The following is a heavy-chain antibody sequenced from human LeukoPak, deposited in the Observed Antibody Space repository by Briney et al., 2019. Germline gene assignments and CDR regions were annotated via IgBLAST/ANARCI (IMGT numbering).Heavy chain of an antibody. CDR1: GGSISSYY. D-gene: IGHD1-26*01. CDR2: IYYSGST. J-gene: IGHJ5*02. CDR3: ARSYRGAYSP. V-gene: IGHV4-59*08. Sequence: PSETLSLTCTVSGGSISSYYWSWIRQPPGKGLEWIGYIYYSGSTNYNPSLKSRVTISVDTSKNQFSLKVTSVTAADTAVYYCARSYRGAYSPWGQGTLVTASS.